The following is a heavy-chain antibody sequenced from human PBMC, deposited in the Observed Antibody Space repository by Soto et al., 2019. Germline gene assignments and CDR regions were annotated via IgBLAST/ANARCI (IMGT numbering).Heavy chain of an antibody. Sequence: SETLSLTCTVSGGSISSGDYYWSWIRQPPGKGLEWIGYIYYGGSTYYNPSLKSRVTISVDTSKNQFSLKLSSVTAADTAVYYCARDTYGSGSYPYYYGMDVWCQGTTVTVSS. V-gene: IGHV4-30-4*01. CDR2: IYYGGST. CDR1: GGSISSGDYY. CDR3: ARDTYGSGSYPYYYGMDV. J-gene: IGHJ6*02. D-gene: IGHD3-10*01.